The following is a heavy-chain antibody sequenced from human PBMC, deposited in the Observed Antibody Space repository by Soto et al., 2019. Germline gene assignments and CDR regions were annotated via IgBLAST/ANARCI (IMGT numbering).Heavy chain of an antibody. CDR3: AKDHGGFETNMDF. J-gene: IGHJ6*02. V-gene: IGHV3-30*18. CDR1: GITFSSYA. Sequence: GGSLRLSCAASGITFSSYAIHWVRQAPGKGLEWVAFISYEGSKKYYADSAKGRFTISRDNSKNTLYLQMNSLRVEDTAVYYCAKDHGGFETNMDFWGQGTTVTVSS. D-gene: IGHD5-12*01. CDR2: ISYEGSKK.